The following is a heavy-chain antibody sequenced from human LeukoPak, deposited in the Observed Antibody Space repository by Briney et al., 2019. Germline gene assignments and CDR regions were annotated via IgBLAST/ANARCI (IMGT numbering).Heavy chain of an antibody. D-gene: IGHD3-10*01. CDR1: GFTFSSYW. Sequence: GGSLRLSCAASGFTFSSYWMSWLRQAPGTRLERVANIKQDGSEKYYVDSVKGRFTISRDNAKNSLYLQMNSLRAEDTAVYYCGRDRGFGQADVWGKGTTVTVSS. V-gene: IGHV3-7*01. CDR2: IKQDGSEK. J-gene: IGHJ6*04. CDR3: GRDRGFGQADV.